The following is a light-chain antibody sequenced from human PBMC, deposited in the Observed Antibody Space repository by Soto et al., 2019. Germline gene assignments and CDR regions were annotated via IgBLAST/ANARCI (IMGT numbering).Light chain of an antibody. CDR1: QSISSW. V-gene: IGKV1-5*01. CDR2: DAS. CDR3: QQYNSYPWT. J-gene: IGKJ1*01. Sequence: DITMTHSPSPLSASVGDRVTITCRASQSISSWLAWYQQTPGKAHKLLIYDASSLESGVPSRFSGSGSGTEFTLTISSLQPDDFATYYCQQYNSYPWTFGQGTKVDIK.